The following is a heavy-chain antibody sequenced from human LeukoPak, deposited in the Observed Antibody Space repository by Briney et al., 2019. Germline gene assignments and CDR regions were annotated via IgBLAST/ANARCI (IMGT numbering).Heavy chain of an antibody. Sequence: GGSLRLSCAASGFTFSSYSMNWVRQAPGKGPEWVSSISSSSSYIYYADSVKGRFTISRDNAKNSLYLQMNSLRAEDTAVYYCARADCSSTSCYTFPSDYWGQGTLVTVSS. V-gene: IGHV3-21*01. CDR2: ISSSSSYI. J-gene: IGHJ4*02. D-gene: IGHD2-2*02. CDR3: ARADCSSTSCYTFPSDY. CDR1: GFTFSSYS.